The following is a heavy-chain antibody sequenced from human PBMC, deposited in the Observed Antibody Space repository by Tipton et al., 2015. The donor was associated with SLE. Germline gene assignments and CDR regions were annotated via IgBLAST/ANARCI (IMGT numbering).Heavy chain of an antibody. CDR3: ARGGDYGGNGDSFDI. V-gene: IGHV1-3*01. CDR1: GHSFSTYV. Sequence: QLVQSGAEVKKPGASVWVSCKASGHSFSTYVIHWVRQAPGQSLEWMGWIDAGNGNRKYSQKFQGRVTMTRDTSAKTAYMELSSLKSEDTAVYYCARGGDYGGNGDSFDIWGQGTMVTVSS. J-gene: IGHJ3*02. CDR2: IDAGNGNR. D-gene: IGHD4-23*01.